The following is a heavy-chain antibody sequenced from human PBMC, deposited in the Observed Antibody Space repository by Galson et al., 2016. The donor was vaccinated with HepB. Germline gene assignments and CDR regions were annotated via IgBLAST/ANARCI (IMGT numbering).Heavy chain of an antibody. J-gene: IGHJ6*02. D-gene: IGHD3-10*01. CDR2: LYPGGST. Sequence: SLRLSCAASGFTVTTDYMNWVRQAPGKGLEWVSILYPGGSTYYADSVKGRFSVSRDTSTNTFYLQMYSLRADDTAMYFCARERRDSSMIRGIYFYAMDVWGQGTTVIVSS. CDR3: ARERRDSSMIRGIYFYAMDV. V-gene: IGHV3-53*01. CDR1: GFTVTTDY.